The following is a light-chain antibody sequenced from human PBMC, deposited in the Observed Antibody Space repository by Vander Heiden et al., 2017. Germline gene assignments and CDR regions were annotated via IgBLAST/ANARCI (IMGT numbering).Light chain of an antibody. CDR1: QSVSSY. CDR2: DAS. Sequence: EIVLTQSPATLSLSPGERATLSCRASQSVSSYLAWYQQKPGQAPRLLIYDASNRATGIPARFSGSGSGTDFTLTISSLEPEDFAVYYCQQRSNWPRATFGCGTKVEIK. J-gene: IGKJ4*01. V-gene: IGKV3-11*01. CDR3: QQRSNWPRAT.